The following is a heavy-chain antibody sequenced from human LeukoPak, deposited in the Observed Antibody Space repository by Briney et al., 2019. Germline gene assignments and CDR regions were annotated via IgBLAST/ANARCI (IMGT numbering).Heavy chain of an antibody. J-gene: IGHJ6*03. CDR2: IYYSGST. CDR3: ARSVWGSYRHNSYYYYYYMDV. V-gene: IGHV4-31*03. D-gene: IGHD3-16*02. CDR1: GGSISSGGYY. Sequence: KTSETRSLTCTVSGGSISSGGYYWSWIRQHPGKGLEWIGYIYYSGSTYYNPSLKRRVTISLATSKHQFSLKLSSVTAAETAVYYCARSVWGSYRHNSYYYYYYMDVWGKGTTVTVSS.